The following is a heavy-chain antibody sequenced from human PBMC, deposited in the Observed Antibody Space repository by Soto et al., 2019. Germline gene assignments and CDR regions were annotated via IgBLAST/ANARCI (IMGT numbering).Heavy chain of an antibody. Sequence: QITLKESGPTLVKPTQTLTLTCTFSGFSLSTSGVGVGWIRQPPGKALEWLALIYCDDDKRYSPSLKSRLTITKDTSQHQVVLTMTNMDPLDTATYYCAHRPHSSGYSQYYFDYWGQGTLVTVSS. CDR1: GFSLSTSGVG. V-gene: IGHV2-5*02. CDR3: AHRPHSSGYSQYYFDY. D-gene: IGHD3-22*01. CDR2: IYCDDDK. J-gene: IGHJ4*02.